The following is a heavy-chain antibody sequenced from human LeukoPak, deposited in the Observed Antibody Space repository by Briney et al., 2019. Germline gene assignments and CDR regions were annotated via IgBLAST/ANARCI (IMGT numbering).Heavy chain of an antibody. CDR3: ARHVWLQPFDY. Sequence: PSETLSLTCSVSGGSMYSYYWRWMRQSPGKGLEWIGYIYYSGSTNYNPSLKSRVTISVDTSKNQFSLKLSSVTAADTAVYYCARHVWLQPFDYWGQGTLVTVSS. D-gene: IGHD3-9*01. CDR2: IYYSGST. CDR1: GGSMYSYY. J-gene: IGHJ4*02. V-gene: IGHV4-59*08.